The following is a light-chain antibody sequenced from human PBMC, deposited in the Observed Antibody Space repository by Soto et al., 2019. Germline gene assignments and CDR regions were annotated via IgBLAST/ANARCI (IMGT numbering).Light chain of an antibody. CDR1: QLVPHSY. V-gene: IGKV3-20*01. CDR2: GAA. Sequence: EIVLTQSPGTLSLSPGERATLFCRATQLVPHSYLAWYRQTPGQAPRLRIYGAASRATGIPVRFRGSGSGTDFTLTITRLEPEDFAGYYCQRYGASTTFGQGTKVDIK. J-gene: IGKJ1*01. CDR3: QRYGASTT.